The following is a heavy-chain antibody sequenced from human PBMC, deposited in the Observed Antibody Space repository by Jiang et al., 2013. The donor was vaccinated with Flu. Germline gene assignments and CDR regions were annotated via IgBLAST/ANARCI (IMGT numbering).Heavy chain of an antibody. V-gene: IGHV4-34*01. Sequence: LLKPSETLSLTCAVYGGSFSGYYWSWVRQPPGKGLEWIGEINHSGSTNYNPSLKSRVTISVDTSKNQFSLKLSSVTAADTAVYYCATAPFWSGYYRKAFDIWGQGTMVTVSS. J-gene: IGHJ3*02. CDR2: INHSGST. D-gene: IGHD3-3*01. CDR3: ATAPFWSGYYRKAFDI. CDR1: GGSFSGYY.